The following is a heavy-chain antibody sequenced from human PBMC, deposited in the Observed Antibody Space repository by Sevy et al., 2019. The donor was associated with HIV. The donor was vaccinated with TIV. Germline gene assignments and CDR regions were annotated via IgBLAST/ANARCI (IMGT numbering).Heavy chain of an antibody. CDR1: GFIFSNYA. CDR2: IWYDGTDK. Sequence: GGSLRLSCATSGFIFSNYAMHWIGQAPGKGLEWVAVIWYDGTDKYYADSVQGRFTISRDNSKNTLYLQMNSLRVEDTAVYYCARYWGRDGHSIDYWGQGTLVTVSS. J-gene: IGHJ4*02. D-gene: IGHD3-16*01. CDR3: ARYWGRDGHSIDY. V-gene: IGHV3-33*01.